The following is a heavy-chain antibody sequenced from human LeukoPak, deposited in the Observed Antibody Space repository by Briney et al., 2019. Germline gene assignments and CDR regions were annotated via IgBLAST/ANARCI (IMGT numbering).Heavy chain of an antibody. CDR2: TSYDGGIK. CDR1: GFTFNIYA. CDR3: AKGGGSSQDYYYYGMDV. Sequence: GRSLRLSCAASGFTFNIYAMHWVRQAPGKGLEWVAVTSYDGGIKYYADSVKGRFTISRDNSKNTLYLQMNSLRAEDTAVYYCAKGGGSSQDYYYYGMDVWGQGTTVTVSS. D-gene: IGHD6-13*01. J-gene: IGHJ6*02. V-gene: IGHV3-30*07.